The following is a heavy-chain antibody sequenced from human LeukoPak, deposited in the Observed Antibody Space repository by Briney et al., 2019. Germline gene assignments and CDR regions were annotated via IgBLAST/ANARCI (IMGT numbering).Heavy chain of an antibody. V-gene: IGHV3-23*01. CDR1: GFTFSSYA. J-gene: IGHJ4*02. Sequence: GGSLTLSCAASGFTFSSYAMSWVRQAPGKGLEWVSAISGSGGSTYYADSVKGRFTISRDNSKNTLYLQMNSLRAEDTAVYYCAKHTVAGTSYYFDYWGQGTLVTVSS. D-gene: IGHD6-19*01. CDR2: ISGSGGST. CDR3: AKHTVAGTSYYFDY.